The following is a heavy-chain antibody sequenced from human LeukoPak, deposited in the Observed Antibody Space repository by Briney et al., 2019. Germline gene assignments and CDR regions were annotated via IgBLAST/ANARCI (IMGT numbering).Heavy chain of an antibody. CDR3: ARDRTIGVVAATGGYWFDP. D-gene: IGHD2-15*01. V-gene: IGHV3-21*01. CDR1: GFTFSSYS. Sequence: PGGSLRLSCAASGFTFSSYSMNWARQAPGKGLEWVSSISSSSSYIYYADSVKGRFTISRDNAKNSLYLQMNSLRAEDTAVYYCARDRTIGVVAATGGYWFDPWGQGTLVTVSS. CDR2: ISSSSSYI. J-gene: IGHJ5*02.